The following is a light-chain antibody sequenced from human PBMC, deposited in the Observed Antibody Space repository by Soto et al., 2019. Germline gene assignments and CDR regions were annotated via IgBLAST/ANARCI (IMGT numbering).Light chain of an antibody. Sequence: EIVMTQSPVILSVSPGERATLSCRASQSVGTNLAWYQQKPGQAPRLLISGAATRATGIPARFSGRGSGTEFTLTVSSLQSEDSAVYYCQQHNQWPITFGQGTRLEIK. CDR2: GAA. J-gene: IGKJ5*01. V-gene: IGKV3-15*01. CDR3: QQHNQWPIT. CDR1: QSVGTN.